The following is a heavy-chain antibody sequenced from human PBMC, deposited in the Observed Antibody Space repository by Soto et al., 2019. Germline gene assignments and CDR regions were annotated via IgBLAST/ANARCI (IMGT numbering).Heavy chain of an antibody. J-gene: IGHJ5*02. CDR3: AKDLGFWCSGYQGENWIDP. CDR2: ISGSGGST. D-gene: IGHD5-12*01. CDR1: GFTFSSYA. Sequence: PGGSLRLSCAASGFTFSSYAMSWVRQAPGKGLEWVSAISGSGGSTYYADSVKGRFTISRDNSKNTLYLQMNSLRAEDTAVYYCAKDLGFWCSGYQGENWIDPRGQGTLVTVSS. V-gene: IGHV3-23*01.